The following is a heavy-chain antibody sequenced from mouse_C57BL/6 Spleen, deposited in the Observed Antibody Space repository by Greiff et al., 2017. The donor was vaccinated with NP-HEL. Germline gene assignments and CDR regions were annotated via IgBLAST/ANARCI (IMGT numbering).Heavy chain of an antibody. CDR1: GYTFTSYW. D-gene: IGHD2-1*01. Sequence: QVQLQHPGTELVKPGASVKLSCKASGYTFTSYWMHWVKQRPGQGLEWIGNINPSNGGTNYNEKFKSKATLTVDKSSSTAYMQLSSLTSEDSAVYYCARKGLYYGNYDWFAYWGQGTLVTVSA. CDR2: INPSNGGT. CDR3: ARKGLYYGNYDWFAY. J-gene: IGHJ3*01. V-gene: IGHV1-53*01.